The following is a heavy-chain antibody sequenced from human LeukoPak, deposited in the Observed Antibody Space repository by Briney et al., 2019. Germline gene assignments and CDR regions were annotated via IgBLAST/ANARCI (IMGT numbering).Heavy chain of an antibody. J-gene: IGHJ4*01. Sequence: PGGSLRLSCAASGFTFSNYMMHWVRQAPGKGLVWVSRIKSDGITITYADSVKGRFTISRDNAKNTLYLQMNSLRAEDTAVYYWPRDLNWRLDQGGQGTLVTVFS. CDR1: GFTFSNYM. V-gene: IGHV3-74*01. CDR3: PRDLNWRLDQ. CDR2: IKSDGITI. D-gene: IGHD1-20*01.